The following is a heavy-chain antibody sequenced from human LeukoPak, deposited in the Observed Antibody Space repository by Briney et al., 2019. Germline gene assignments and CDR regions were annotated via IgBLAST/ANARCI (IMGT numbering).Heavy chain of an antibody. Sequence: GGSLRLSCAASGFTFSSYAMSWVRQAPGKGLEWVSAITGSGTSTYYADSVKGRFTISRDNYKNTLYLQMNSLRAEDTAVYYRCKGGGVMVVSRSFGMDGWGLGANGTVP. J-gene: IGHJ6*02. D-gene: IGHD3-16*02. CDR1: GFTFSSYA. CDR3: CKGGGVMVVSRSFGMDG. V-gene: IGHV3-23*01. CDR2: ITGSGTST.